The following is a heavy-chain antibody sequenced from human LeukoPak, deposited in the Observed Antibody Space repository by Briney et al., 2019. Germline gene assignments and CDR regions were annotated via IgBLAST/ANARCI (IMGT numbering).Heavy chain of an antibody. CDR2: IIPIFGTA. V-gene: IGHV1-69*13. CDR1: GGTFSSYA. J-gene: IGHJ4*02. Sequence: SVKVSCKASGGTFSSYAISWVRQAPGQGLEWMGGIIPIFGTANYAQKFQGRVTITADESTSTAYMEPSSLRSEDTAVYYCASSLAARRGDYWGQGTLVTVSS. D-gene: IGHD6-6*01. CDR3: ASSLAARRGDY.